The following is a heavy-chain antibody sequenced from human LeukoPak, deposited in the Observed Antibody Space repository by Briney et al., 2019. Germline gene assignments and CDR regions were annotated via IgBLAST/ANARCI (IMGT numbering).Heavy chain of an antibody. V-gene: IGHV1-18*01. D-gene: IGHD5-18*01. Sequence: ASVKVSCKASGYTFTSYGISWVRQAPGQGLEWMGWISAYNGNTNYAQKLQGRVTMTTDTSTSTAYMELRSLRSDDTAVYYCARGPQIQLWLQHFDYWGQGTLVTVSS. J-gene: IGHJ4*02. CDR2: ISAYNGNT. CDR1: GYTFTSYG. CDR3: ARGPQIQLWLQHFDY.